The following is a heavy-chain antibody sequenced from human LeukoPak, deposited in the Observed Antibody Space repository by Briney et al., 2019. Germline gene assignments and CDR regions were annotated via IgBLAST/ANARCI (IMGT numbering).Heavy chain of an antibody. CDR1: GFSFSSYW. CDR3: ARGSYY. D-gene: IGHD2-15*01. J-gene: IGHJ4*02. Sequence: PGGSLRLSCAASGFSFSSYWISWVRQAPGKGLEWVANIKQDGSEKYYVDSVKGRFTISRDNAKNSLYLQMNSLRAEGTAVYYCARGSYYWGQGTLVTVSS. V-gene: IGHV3-7*03. CDR2: IKQDGSEK.